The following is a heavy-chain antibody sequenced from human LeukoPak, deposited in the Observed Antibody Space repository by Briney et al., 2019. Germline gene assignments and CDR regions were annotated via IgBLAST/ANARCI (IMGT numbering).Heavy chain of an antibody. J-gene: IGHJ4*02. CDR3: VRDRDGSGYCYLY. Sequence: GGSLRLSCAASGFTFSSFSMNWVRQAPGKGLEWVSYISSGSGTIYYADSVKGRFTISRDNAKNSLFLQMNSLRAEDTALYYCVRDRDGSGYCYLYWGQGTLVTVSS. V-gene: IGHV3-48*01. CDR2: ISSGSGTI. CDR1: GFTFSSFS. D-gene: IGHD3-22*01.